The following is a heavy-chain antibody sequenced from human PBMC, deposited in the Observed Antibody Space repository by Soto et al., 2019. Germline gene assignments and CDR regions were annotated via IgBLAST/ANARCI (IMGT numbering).Heavy chain of an antibody. V-gene: IGHV1-69*12. CDR1: GGTFSSYA. D-gene: IGHD2-8*01. Sequence: QVQLVQSGAEVKKPGSSVKVSCKASGGTFSSYAISWVRQAPGQGLEWMGGIIPIFGTANYAQKFQGRVTITADESTSTAYMELSSLRSEDTAVYYCASARRGFCTNGVCYTDYWGQGTLVTVSS. CDR3: ASARRGFCTNGVCYTDY. CDR2: IIPIFGTA. J-gene: IGHJ4*02.